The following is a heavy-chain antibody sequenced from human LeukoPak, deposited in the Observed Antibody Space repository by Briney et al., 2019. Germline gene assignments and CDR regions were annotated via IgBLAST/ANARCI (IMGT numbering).Heavy chain of an antibody. Sequence: SETLSLTCTVPGGSISTSAFYWGWIRQPPGKGLEWIGSIYDSGNEFYNPSLKSRVTISADTSKNQFSLKLNPVTAADTAMYYCERQISDYSYSYMDVWGEGITVTVSS. CDR2: IYDSGNE. D-gene: IGHD3-10*01. CDR1: GGSISTSAFY. V-gene: IGHV4-39*01. J-gene: IGHJ6*03. CDR3: ERQISDYSYSYMDV.